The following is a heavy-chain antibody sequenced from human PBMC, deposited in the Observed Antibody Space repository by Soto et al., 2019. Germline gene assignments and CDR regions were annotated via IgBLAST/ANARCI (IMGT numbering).Heavy chain of an antibody. CDR1: GGSFSGYY. CDR2: INHSGST. CDR3: ARVISAKQWLVPPSQYYYYYGMDV. V-gene: IGHV4-34*01. J-gene: IGHJ6*02. Sequence: SETLSLTCAVYGGSFSGYYWSWIRQPPGKGLEWIGEINHSGSTNYNPSLKSRVTISVDTSKNQFSLKLSSVTAADTAVYYCARVISAKQWLVPPSQYYYYYGMDVWGQGTTVTVSS. D-gene: IGHD6-19*01.